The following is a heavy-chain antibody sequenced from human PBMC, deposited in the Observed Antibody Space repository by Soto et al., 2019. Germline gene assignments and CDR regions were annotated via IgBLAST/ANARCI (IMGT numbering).Heavy chain of an antibody. CDR3: ATLYYDFWSGPSGNYYYYGMDV. V-gene: IGHV1-18*01. J-gene: IGHJ6*02. D-gene: IGHD3-3*01. CDR2: ISAYNGNT. Sequence: ASVKVSCKASGYTFTSYGISWVRQAPRQGLEWMGWISAYNGNTNYAQKLQGRVTMTTDTSTSTAYMELRSLRSDDTAVYYCATLYYDFWSGPSGNYYYYGMDVWGQGTTVTVSS. CDR1: GYTFTSYG.